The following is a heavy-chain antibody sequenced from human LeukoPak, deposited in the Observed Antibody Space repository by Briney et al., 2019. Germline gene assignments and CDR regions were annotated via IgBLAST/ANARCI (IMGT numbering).Heavy chain of an antibody. CDR3: VTESGTYSGTCFDY. CDR1: GFTFSSYG. J-gene: IGHJ4*02. Sequence: PGGSLRLSCAASGFTFSSYGMHWDRQAPGKGLEWVAVISYDGSNKYYADSVKGRFTISRDNSKNSLYLQMNSLRAEDTAVYYCVTESGTYSGTCFDYWGQGTLVIVSS. CDR2: ISYDGSNK. D-gene: IGHD1-26*01. V-gene: IGHV3-30*03.